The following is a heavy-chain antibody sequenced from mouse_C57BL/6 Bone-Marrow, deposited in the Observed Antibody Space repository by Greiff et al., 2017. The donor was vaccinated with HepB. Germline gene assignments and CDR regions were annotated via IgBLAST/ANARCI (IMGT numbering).Heavy chain of an antibody. J-gene: IGHJ3*01. Sequence: EVMLVESGGGLVKPGGSLKLSCAASGFTFSDYGMHWVRQAPEKGLEWVAYISSGSSTIDYADTVKGRFTISRDNAKNTLFLQMTSLRSEDTAMYYCASNSWFAYWGQGTLVTVSA. V-gene: IGHV5-17*01. CDR3: ASNSWFAY. CDR2: ISSGSSTI. CDR1: GFTFSDYG.